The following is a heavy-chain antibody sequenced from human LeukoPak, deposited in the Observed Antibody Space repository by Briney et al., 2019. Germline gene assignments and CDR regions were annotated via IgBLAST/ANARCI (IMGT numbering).Heavy chain of an antibody. CDR2: ITGSSTSI. J-gene: IGHJ4*02. CDR3: ARGGYSYAIDY. CDR1: GFTFSCYS. D-gene: IGHD5-18*01. V-gene: IGHV3-21*01. Sequence: GGSLRLSCAASGFTFSCYSMSWVRQAPGKGLEWVSSITGSSTSIYYADSLKGRFTISRDNAKNSLYLQMNSLRAEDTAVYYCARGGYSYAIDYWGQGTLVTVSS.